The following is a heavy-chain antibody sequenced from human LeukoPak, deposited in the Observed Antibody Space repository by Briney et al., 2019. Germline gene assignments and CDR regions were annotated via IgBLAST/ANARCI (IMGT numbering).Heavy chain of an antibody. J-gene: IGHJ4*02. CDR1: GYTFTSYD. V-gene: IGHV1-8*01. Sequence: ASVKVSCXASGYTFTSYDINWVRQATGQGLEWMGWMNPNSGNTGYAQKFQGRVTMTRNTSISTAYMELSSLRSEDTAVYYCARGPYGSGSYYLDYWGQGTLVTVSS. CDR2: MNPNSGNT. D-gene: IGHD3-10*01. CDR3: ARGPYGSGSYYLDY.